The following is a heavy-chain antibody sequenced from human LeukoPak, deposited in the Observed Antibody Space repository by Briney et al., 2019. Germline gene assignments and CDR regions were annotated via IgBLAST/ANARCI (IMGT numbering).Heavy chain of an antibody. CDR3: ARGESNDYGDYVAY. V-gene: IGHV3-21*01. CDR1: GFTFSSYM. D-gene: IGHD4-17*01. Sequence: GESLRLSCAASGFTFSSYMMTWVRQAPGKGLEWVSSISSSSSYIYYADSVKGRFTISRDNAKNSLYLQMNSLRAEDTAVYFGARGESNDYGDYVAYWGQGTLVTVSS. J-gene: IGHJ4*02. CDR2: ISSSSSYI.